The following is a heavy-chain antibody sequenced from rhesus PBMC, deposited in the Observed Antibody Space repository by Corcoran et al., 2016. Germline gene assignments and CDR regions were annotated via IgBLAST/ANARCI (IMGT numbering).Heavy chain of an antibody. Sequence: QVQLQESGPGVVKPSETLSLTCAVYGGSISSNYWSWIRQPPGKGLEWIGRIRSGGSTNYNPSRKSRVTISIDTSKNQFSLKLSSVTAADTAVYYCARDVGSWSPYFDYWGQGVLVTVSS. CDR1: GGSISSNY. CDR3: ARDVGSWSPYFDY. D-gene: IGHD6-13*01. J-gene: IGHJ4*01. CDR2: IRSGGST. V-gene: IGHV4-160*01.